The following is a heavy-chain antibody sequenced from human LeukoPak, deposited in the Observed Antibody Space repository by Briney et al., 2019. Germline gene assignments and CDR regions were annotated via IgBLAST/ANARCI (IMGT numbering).Heavy chain of an antibody. J-gene: IGHJ4*02. D-gene: IGHD1-26*01. CDR2: ISGSGGST. Sequence: PGGSLRLSCAASGFTFSSYAMSWVRQAPGKGLEWVSAISGSGGSTYYADSVKGRFTISRDNSKNTLYLQMNSLRAEDTAVYYCAKDPRRSTHPKGGFDYWGQGTLVTVSS. CDR3: AKDPRRSTHPKGGFDY. V-gene: IGHV3-23*01. CDR1: GFTFSSYA.